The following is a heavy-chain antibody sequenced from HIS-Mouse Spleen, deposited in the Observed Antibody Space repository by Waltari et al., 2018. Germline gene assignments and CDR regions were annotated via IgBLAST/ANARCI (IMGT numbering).Heavy chain of an antibody. CDR2: IYYSGST. J-gene: IGHJ3*02. Sequence: QVQLQESGPGLVKPSETLSLTCTVPGGSVSSGSYYRSWSRQPPGKGLEWIGYIYYSGSTNYNPSLKSRVTISVDTSKNQFSLKLSSVTAADTAVYYCASRSYSSGWYKAFDIWGQGTMVTVSS. V-gene: IGHV4-61*01. CDR3: ASRSYSSGWYKAFDI. D-gene: IGHD6-19*01. CDR1: GGSVSSGSYY.